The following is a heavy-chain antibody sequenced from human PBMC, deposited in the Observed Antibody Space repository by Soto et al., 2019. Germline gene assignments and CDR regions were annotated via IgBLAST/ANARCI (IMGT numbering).Heavy chain of an antibody. CDR1: GFTFSSYA. V-gene: IGHV3-23*01. D-gene: IGHD2-2*01. CDR2: ISGSGGST. CDR3: AKGVVTAATPTRPTQYYYGMDV. Sequence: EVQLLESGGGLVQPGGSLRLSCAASGFTFSSYAMSWVRQAPGKGLEWVSAISGSGGSTYYADSVKGRFTISRDNSKNTLYLQMNSLRAEDTAVYYCAKGVVTAATPTRPTQYYYGMDVWGQGTTVTVSS. J-gene: IGHJ6*02.